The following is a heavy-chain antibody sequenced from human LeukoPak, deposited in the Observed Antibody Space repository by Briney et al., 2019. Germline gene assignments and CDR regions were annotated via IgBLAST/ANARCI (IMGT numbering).Heavy chain of an antibody. J-gene: IGHJ4*02. D-gene: IGHD5-24*01. CDR3: AKGDGYNSIPPY. Sequence: PGGSLRLSCAASGFTFSSYAMSWVRQAPGKGLEWVSAISGSGGCTYYADSVKGRFTISRDNSKNTLYLQMNSLRAEDTAVYYCAKGDGYNSIPPYWGQGTLVTVSS. CDR2: ISGSGGCT. CDR1: GFTFSSYA. V-gene: IGHV3-23*01.